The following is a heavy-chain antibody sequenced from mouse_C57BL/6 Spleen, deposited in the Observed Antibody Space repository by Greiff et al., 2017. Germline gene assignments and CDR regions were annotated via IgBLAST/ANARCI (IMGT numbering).Heavy chain of an antibody. D-gene: IGHD1-1*01. V-gene: IGHV1-72*01. Sequence: VQLQQPGAELVKPGASVKLSCKASGYTFTSYWMHWVKQRPGRGLEWIGRIDPNSGGTKYNEKFKSKATLTVDKPSSTAYMQLSSLPSEDSSFYYCAMDYYRSRYPFAYWGQGTLLTVSA. CDR3: AMDYYRSRYPFAY. J-gene: IGHJ3*01. CDR1: GYTFTSYW. CDR2: IDPNSGGT.